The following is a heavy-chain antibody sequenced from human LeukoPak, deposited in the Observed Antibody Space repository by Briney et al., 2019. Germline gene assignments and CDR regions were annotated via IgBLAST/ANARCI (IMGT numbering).Heavy chain of an antibody. D-gene: IGHD3-22*01. CDR3: ARSTYYYDTSSLRARFDP. V-gene: IGHV4-39*01. CDR1: GGSISSSSYY. J-gene: IGHJ5*02. CDR2: IYYSGST. Sequence: SETLSLTCTVSGGSISSSSYYWDWIRQPPGKGLEWIGTIYYSGSTKYNPSLKSRVTISVDTSKNQFFLRLNTVTAADTAVYYCARSTYYYDTSSLRARFDPWGQGTLVTVSS.